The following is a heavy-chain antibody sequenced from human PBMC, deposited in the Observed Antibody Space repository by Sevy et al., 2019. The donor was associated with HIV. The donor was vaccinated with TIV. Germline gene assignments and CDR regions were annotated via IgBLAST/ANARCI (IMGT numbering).Heavy chain of an antibody. CDR1: GFTFIAFG. Sequence: GGSLRLSCSASGFTFIAFGMTWVRQAPGKGLEWVSGISGGGAATAYADSVKGRFTISRDNSKNTLYLQMNSLTAADTAVYYCARYGRIPVPGHTWFDPWGLGTLVTVSS. V-gene: IGHV3-23*01. J-gene: IGHJ5*02. D-gene: IGHD6-19*01. CDR2: ISGGGAAT. CDR3: ARYGRIPVPGHTWFDP.